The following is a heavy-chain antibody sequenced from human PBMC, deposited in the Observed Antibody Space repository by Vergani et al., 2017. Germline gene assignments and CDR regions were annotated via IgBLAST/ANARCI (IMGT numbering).Heavy chain of an antibody. CDR1: GYTFTGYY. Sequence: QVQLVQSGAEVKKPGASVKVSCKASGYTFTGYYMHWVRQAPGQGLEWMGWINPNSGGTNYAQKFQGRVTMTRDTSISTAYMELSRLRSDDTAVYYCARDAYYYGSGSGNDGMDVWGQGTTVTVSS. D-gene: IGHD3-10*01. CDR3: ARDAYYYGSGSGNDGMDV. CDR2: INPNSGGT. V-gene: IGHV1-2*02. J-gene: IGHJ6*02.